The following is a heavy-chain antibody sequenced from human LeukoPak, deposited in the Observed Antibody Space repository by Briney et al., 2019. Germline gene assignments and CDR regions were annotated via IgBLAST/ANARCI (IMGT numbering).Heavy chain of an antibody. CDR3: AGNYGDYGRSPYYGMDV. V-gene: IGHV5-10-1*01. D-gene: IGHD4-17*01. CDR1: GYRFTSYW. CDR2: IDPGDSYT. J-gene: IGHJ6*04. Sequence: GESLRISCKGSGYRFTSYWISWVRQMPGKGLEWMGRIDPGDSYTKYSPSFEGHVTISADNSVSTVYLQWSSLKASDTAMYYCAGNYGDYGRSPYYGMDVWGKGTTVTASS.